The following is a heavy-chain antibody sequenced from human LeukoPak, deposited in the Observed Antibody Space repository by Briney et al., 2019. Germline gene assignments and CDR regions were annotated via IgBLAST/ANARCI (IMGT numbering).Heavy chain of an antibody. Sequence: GGSLRLSCAASGFTFSSYSMNWVRQAPGKGLEWVSSISSSSSYIYYADSVKGRFTISRDNAKNSLYLQMNSLRAEDTAVYYCARDRGSGSYRAGYYYYYMDVWGKGTTVTISS. CDR3: ARDRGSGSYRAGYYYYYMDV. D-gene: IGHD3-10*01. CDR2: ISSSSSYI. J-gene: IGHJ6*03. CDR1: GFTFSSYS. V-gene: IGHV3-21*01.